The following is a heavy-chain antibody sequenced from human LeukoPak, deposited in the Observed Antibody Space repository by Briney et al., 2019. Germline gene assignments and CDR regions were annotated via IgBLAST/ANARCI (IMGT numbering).Heavy chain of an antibody. J-gene: IGHJ5*02. Sequence: SETLSLTCTVSGGSVNSYYLSWIRQPAGKTLEWIGRIYDGGSTNYNPSLKSRVTMSVDTSKNQISLKLKSVTAADTAVYYCARDSGTSGEVKFDPWGQGTLVTVSS. V-gene: IGHV4-4*07. CDR1: GGSVNSYY. CDR3: ARDSGTSGEVKFDP. CDR2: IYDGGST. D-gene: IGHD3-10*01.